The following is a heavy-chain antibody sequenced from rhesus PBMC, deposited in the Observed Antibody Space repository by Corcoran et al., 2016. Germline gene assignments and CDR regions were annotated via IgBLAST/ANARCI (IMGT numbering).Heavy chain of an antibody. Sequence: QVQLQESGPGLVKPSETLPLTCAVSGASISSNYWSWLRQPPGKGLEWIGYIYGGSGSTSYNPSLKSRVTISKDTSKNQFSLKLSSVTAADTAVYYCARVVYGSSYGWDYFDYWGQGVLVTVSS. D-gene: IGHD6-43*01. CDR3: ARVVYGSSYGWDYFDY. CDR2: IYGGSGST. CDR1: GASISSNY. V-gene: IGHV4-147*01. J-gene: IGHJ4*01.